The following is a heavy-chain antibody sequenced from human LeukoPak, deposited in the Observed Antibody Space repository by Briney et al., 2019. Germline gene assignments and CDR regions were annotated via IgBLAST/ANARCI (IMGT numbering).Heavy chain of an antibody. CDR3: AQERDGYNPFDY. J-gene: IGHJ4*02. D-gene: IGHD5-24*01. Sequence: GRSLRLSCAASGFTFSNYGMHWVRQAPGKGLEWVAVISYDGSNKYYADSVKGRFTISRDYSKNTLYLEMNSLRAEDTAVYYCAQERDGYNPFDYGGQGTLVTVSS. CDR2: ISYDGSNK. CDR1: GFTFSNYG. V-gene: IGHV3-30*18.